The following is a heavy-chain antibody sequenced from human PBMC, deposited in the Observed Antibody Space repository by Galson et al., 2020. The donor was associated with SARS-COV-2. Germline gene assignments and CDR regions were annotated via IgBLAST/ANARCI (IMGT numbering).Heavy chain of an antibody. Sequence: ASVKVSCKASGYPFTSHGISWVRQAPGQRLEWMAWISAYTDNTKYAQNLQGRVTMTTDTSTATAYMELRSLRSDDTAVFYCARTDTIEYYYGSGTEPLVDYWGQGTLVTVSS. V-gene: IGHV1-18*01. CDR1: GYPFTSHG. CDR3: ARTDTIEYYYGSGTEPLVDY. D-gene: IGHD3-10*01. CDR2: ISAYTDNT. J-gene: IGHJ4*02.